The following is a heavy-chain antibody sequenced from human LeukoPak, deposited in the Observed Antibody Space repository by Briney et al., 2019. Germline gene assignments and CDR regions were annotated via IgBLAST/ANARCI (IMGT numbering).Heavy chain of an antibody. CDR3: ASLAVAGLSEGY. Sequence: KPSETLSLTCAVYGGSFSGYYWSWIRQPPGKGLEWIGEINHSGSTNYNPSLKSRVTISVDTSKKQFSLKLSSVTAADTAVYYCASLAVAGLSEGYWGQGTLVIVSS. J-gene: IGHJ4*02. D-gene: IGHD6-19*01. CDR1: GGSFSGYY. CDR2: INHSGST. V-gene: IGHV4-34*01.